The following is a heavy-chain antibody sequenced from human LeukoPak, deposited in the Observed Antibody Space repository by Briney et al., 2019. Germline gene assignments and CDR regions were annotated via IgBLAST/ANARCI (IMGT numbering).Heavy chain of an antibody. V-gene: IGHV2-70*11. CDR2: IDWDDDK. J-gene: IGHJ3*02. D-gene: IGHD5-24*01. CDR1: GFSLRTTGMC. CDR3: ARLVEMATINAFDI. Sequence: ESGSTLVNPTQTLTLTCTFSGFSLRTTGMCVTWIRQPPGKALEWVARIDWDDDKYYSRYLKTRLTISKDTSKNQVVLTMTDVDPVDTATYYCARLVEMATINAFDIWGQGIMVTVSS.